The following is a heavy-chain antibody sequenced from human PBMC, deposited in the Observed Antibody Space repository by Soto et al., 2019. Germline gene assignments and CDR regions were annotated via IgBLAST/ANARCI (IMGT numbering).Heavy chain of an antibody. D-gene: IGHD4-17*01. CDR3: AKDYTAKDYGDYSDAIDI. CDR1: GGSISSYY. Sequence: SGTLSLTCTVSGGSISSYYWSWIRQAPGKGLEWIGYIYYSGSTNYNPSLKSRVTISVDTSKNQFSLKLSSVTAADKAVYYCAKDYTAKDYGDYSDAIDIWGQGTMVT. J-gene: IGHJ3*02. V-gene: IGHV4-59*01. CDR2: IYYSGST.